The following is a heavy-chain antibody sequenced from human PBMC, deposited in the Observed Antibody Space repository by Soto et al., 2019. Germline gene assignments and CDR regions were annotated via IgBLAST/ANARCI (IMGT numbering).Heavy chain of an antibody. Sequence: TSETLSLTCTVSGGSISSSSYYWGWIRQPPGKGLEWIGNVYYGGSTYYNPSLKSRVTISVETSKSQFSLKLSSVTAAATAVYYCAGGDYYHSSGYYFYYYTMDVWGQGTTVTVSS. CDR2: VYYGGST. J-gene: IGHJ6*02. V-gene: IGHV4-39*01. CDR3: AGGDYYHSSGYYFYYYTMDV. D-gene: IGHD3-22*01. CDR1: GGSISSSSYY.